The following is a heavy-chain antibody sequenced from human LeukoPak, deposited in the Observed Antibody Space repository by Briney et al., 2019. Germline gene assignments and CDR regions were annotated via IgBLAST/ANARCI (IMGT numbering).Heavy chain of an antibody. J-gene: IGHJ5*02. CDR1: GYTFSSYV. V-gene: IGHV1-18*01. CDR2: ISTKTGDS. CDR3: ARTMTTLPTHGELDL. Sequence: ASVKVSCKASGYTFSSYVLSWVRQAPGQGLEWMGRISTKTGDSVYAQKLQGRVTMTTDTSTSTAYLELRSLSSDDTAVYYCARTMTTLPTHGELDLWGQGTQVTVSS. D-gene: IGHD4-17*01.